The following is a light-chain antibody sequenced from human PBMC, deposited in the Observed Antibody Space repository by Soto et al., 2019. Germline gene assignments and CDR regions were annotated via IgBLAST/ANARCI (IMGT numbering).Light chain of an antibody. CDR2: AAS. CDR1: QSISSY. CDR3: QRSYSTLST. J-gene: IGKJ3*01. Sequence: DIQMTQSPSSLSASVGDRVTITCRASQSISSYLNWYQQKPGKAPKLLIYAASSLQSGLPSRFSGSGSGTDFSLTISSLQPQDFATYYCQRSYSTLSTFSPGTKVDIK. V-gene: IGKV1-39*01.